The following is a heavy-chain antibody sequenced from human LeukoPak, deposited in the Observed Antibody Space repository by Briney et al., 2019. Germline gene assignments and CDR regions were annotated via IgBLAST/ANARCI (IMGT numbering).Heavy chain of an antibody. CDR1: GGSISSGGYY. D-gene: IGHD3-3*01. CDR3: ARALNTPITIFGVVTPYWFDP. J-gene: IGHJ5*02. CDR2: IYYSGST. Sequence: PSETLSLTCTVSGGSISSGGYYWSWIRQHPGKGLEWIGYIYYSGSTYYNPSLKSRVTISVDTSKNQFSLKLSSVTAADTAVYYCARALNTPITIFGVVTPYWFDPWGQGTLVTVSS. V-gene: IGHV4-31*03.